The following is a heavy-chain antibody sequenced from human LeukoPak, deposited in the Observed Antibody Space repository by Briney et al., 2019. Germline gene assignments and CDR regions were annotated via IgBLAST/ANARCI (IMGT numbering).Heavy chain of an antibody. Sequence: PSETLSLTCAVYGGSFSGYYWSWIRQPPGKGLEWIGEINHSGSSNYNPSLKSRVTISVDTSKKQFSLRLSSVTAADTAVYYCARHTYNSGWYYFDYWGQGTLVTVSS. D-gene: IGHD6-19*01. V-gene: IGHV4-34*01. CDR1: GGSFSGYY. CDR2: INHSGSS. CDR3: ARHTYNSGWYYFDY. J-gene: IGHJ4*02.